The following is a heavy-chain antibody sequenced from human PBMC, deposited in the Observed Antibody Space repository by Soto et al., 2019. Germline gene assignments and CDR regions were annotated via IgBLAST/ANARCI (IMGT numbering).Heavy chain of an antibody. D-gene: IGHD6-19*01. CDR2: INDRGSNA. Sequence: GGSLRLSCTASGFAFMTYGMNWVRQAPGKGLEWVANINDRGSNAVYADSAKGRFTISRDNSRNTLTLQMNTLRADDTAVYYCAKDVSGWYVSGFDYWGQGTLVTVSS. CDR3: AKDVSGWYVSGFDY. CDR1: GFAFMTYG. J-gene: IGHJ4*02. V-gene: IGHV3-23*01.